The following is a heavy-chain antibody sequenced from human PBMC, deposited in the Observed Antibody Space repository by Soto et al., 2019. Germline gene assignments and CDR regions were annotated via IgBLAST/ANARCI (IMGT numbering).Heavy chain of an antibody. J-gene: IGHJ4*02. CDR1: GGSVSTGNYY. V-gene: IGHV4-61*01. CDR3: ASSFAAGGYCSDASCYFLDY. Sequence: PSETLSLTCSVSGGSVSTGNYYWSWIRQPPGKGLEWIGDIYYSGSTNHNPSLKRRVTISVDTSKNQFSLKLSSVTAAGTAVYYWASSFAAGGYCSDASCYFLDYWGQGTLVTVSS. D-gene: IGHD2-15*01. CDR2: IYYSGST.